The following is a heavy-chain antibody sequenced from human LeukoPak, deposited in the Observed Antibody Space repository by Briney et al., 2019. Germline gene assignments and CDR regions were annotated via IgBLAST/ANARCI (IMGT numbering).Heavy chain of an antibody. Sequence: VRSLRLSWAANRLNFSSHALHRVRQAPGKGLEWVAVISYDGRNKYYADSVKGRFIITRDNSKNTLYLQMNSLRAEDTAVYYCARPPTEDPTTHTLYWGQGTLVTVSS. CDR3: ARPPTEDPTTHTLY. J-gene: IGHJ4*02. D-gene: IGHD1-14*01. V-gene: IGHV3-30*04. CDR1: RLNFSSHA. CDR2: ISYDGRNK.